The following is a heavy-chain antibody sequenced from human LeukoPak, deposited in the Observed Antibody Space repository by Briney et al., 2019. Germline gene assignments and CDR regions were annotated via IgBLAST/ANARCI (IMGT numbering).Heavy chain of an antibody. V-gene: IGHV3-23*01. Sequence: GGSLRLSCAASGFTFSSYAMSWVRQAPGKGLEWVSAISGSGGSTYYADSVKGRFTISRDNSKNTLYLQMNSLRAEDTAVYYCAKSHDCGDYGGLNYWGQGTLVTVSS. CDR2: ISGSGGST. D-gene: IGHD4-17*01. CDR3: AKSHDCGDYGGLNY. CDR1: GFTFSSYA. J-gene: IGHJ4*02.